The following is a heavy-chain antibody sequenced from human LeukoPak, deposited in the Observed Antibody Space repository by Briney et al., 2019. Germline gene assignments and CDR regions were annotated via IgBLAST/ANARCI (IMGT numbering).Heavy chain of an antibody. CDR1: GGSLSGYY. CDR3: ARQSYTVTHYYGMDV. V-gene: IGHV4-34*01. D-gene: IGHD4-17*01. CDR2: INHSGST. J-gene: IGHJ6*04. Sequence: SETLSLTCAVYGGSVYGGSLSGYYWSWIRQPPGKGLEWTGEINHSGSTNYNPSLKSRVTISADTSKNQFSLELSSVTAADTAVYYCARQSYTVTHYYGMDVWGSGTTVTVSS.